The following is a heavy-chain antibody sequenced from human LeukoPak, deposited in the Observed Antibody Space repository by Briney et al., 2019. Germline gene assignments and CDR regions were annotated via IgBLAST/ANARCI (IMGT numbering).Heavy chain of an antibody. V-gene: IGHV3-23*01. Sequence: GGSLRLSCAASGFTFSSYAMSWVRQAPGKGLEWVSSISSSGGTTYYADSVKGRFTISRDNSKNTLYLQMNSLRAEDTAVYYCANEYYDSSGYYYSLDCWGQGALVTVSS. CDR3: ANEYYDSSGYYYSLDC. D-gene: IGHD3-22*01. J-gene: IGHJ4*02. CDR2: ISSSGGTT. CDR1: GFTFSSYA.